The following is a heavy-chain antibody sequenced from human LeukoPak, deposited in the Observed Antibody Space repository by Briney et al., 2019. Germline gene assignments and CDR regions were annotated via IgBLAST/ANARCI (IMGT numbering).Heavy chain of an antibody. Sequence: SETLSLTCTVSGGSISSYYWSWIRQPPGKGLEWIGYIYYSGSTNYNPSLKSRVTISVDTSKNQFSLKLSSVTAADTAAYYCARFGAAMVRGVRIYGMDVWGQGTTVTVSS. CDR2: IYYSGST. D-gene: IGHD3-10*01. CDR3: ARFGAAMVRGVRIYGMDV. V-gene: IGHV4-59*01. CDR1: GGSISSYY. J-gene: IGHJ6*02.